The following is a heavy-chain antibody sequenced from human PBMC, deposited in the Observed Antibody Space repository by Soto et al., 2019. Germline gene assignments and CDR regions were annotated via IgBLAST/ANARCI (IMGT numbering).Heavy chain of an antibody. D-gene: IGHD2-2*02. J-gene: IGHJ5*02. CDR3: ARRVVVVPAAIGGPGWFDP. Sequence: SETLSLTCTVSGGSITSSNYYWSWIRQPPGKGLEWIGYIYYSGSTNYNPSLKSRVTISVDTSKNQFSLKLSSVTAADTAVYYCARRVVVVPAAIGGPGWFDPWGQGTLGTVS. CDR1: GGSITSSNYY. CDR2: IYYSGST. V-gene: IGHV4-61*01.